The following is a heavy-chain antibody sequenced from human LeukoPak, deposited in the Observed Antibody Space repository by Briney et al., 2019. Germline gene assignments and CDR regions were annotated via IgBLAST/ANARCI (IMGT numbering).Heavy chain of an antibody. V-gene: IGHV4-59*01. Sequence: SETLSLTCTVSGGSISSYYWSWIRQPPGKGLEWIGYIYYSGSTNYNPSLKSRVTISVDTSKNQFSLKLSSVTAADTAVYYCARDRGSDFDYWGQGTLVAVSS. D-gene: IGHD6-19*01. J-gene: IGHJ4*02. CDR2: IYYSGST. CDR3: ARDRGSDFDY. CDR1: GGSISSYY.